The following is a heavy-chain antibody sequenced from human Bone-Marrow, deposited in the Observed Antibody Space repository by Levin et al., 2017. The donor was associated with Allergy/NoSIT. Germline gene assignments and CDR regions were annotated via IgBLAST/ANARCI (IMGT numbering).Heavy chain of an antibody. V-gene: IGHV3-53*01. Sequence: GGSLRLSCAASGFSVSHNYMSWVRQAPGKGLEWVSIIYSGGDTYYADSVKGRFTISRDNSKNMLYLQMNNLRAEDTAVYYCARDEESRGWLLLDYWGQGTLVTVSS. D-gene: IGHD6-19*01. CDR1: GFSVSHNY. J-gene: IGHJ4*02. CDR2: IYSGGDT. CDR3: ARDEESRGWLLLDY.